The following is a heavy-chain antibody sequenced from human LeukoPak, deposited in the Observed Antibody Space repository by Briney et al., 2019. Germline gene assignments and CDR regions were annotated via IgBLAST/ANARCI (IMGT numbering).Heavy chain of an antibody. Sequence: GGSLRLSCEAAGFPFSSYWMHWVRQPPGKGLGWVSRINSDGSSTSYADSVKGRLTISRDNAKNTLYLQMNSLRAEDTAVYYCARTPYYDSSGLDYRGQGILVTVSS. V-gene: IGHV3-74*01. CDR2: INSDGSST. J-gene: IGHJ4*02. CDR3: ARTPYYDSSGLDY. D-gene: IGHD3-22*01. CDR1: GFPFSSYW.